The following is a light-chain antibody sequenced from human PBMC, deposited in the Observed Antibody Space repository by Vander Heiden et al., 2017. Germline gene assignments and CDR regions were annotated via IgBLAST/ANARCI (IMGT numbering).Light chain of an antibody. CDR1: QSLLHSNGYNY. J-gene: IGKJ1*01. Sequence: DMVLTQSPFSLTVTPREPASITCSSSQSLLHSNGYNYVDWYLQKPGQSPQLLIYLGSKRASGVTDRLNGSGSGTYFTLKISRVEAEDVGIYYCLQDLETWTFGQRTKVEIK. V-gene: IGKV2-28*01. CDR3: LQDLETWT. CDR2: LGS.